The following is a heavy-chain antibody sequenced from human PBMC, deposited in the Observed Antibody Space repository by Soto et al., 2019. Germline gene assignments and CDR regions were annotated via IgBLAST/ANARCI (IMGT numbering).Heavy chain of an antibody. CDR2: INGYTGNT. V-gene: IGHV1-18*01. CDR1: GYTFTSYG. D-gene: IGHD3-16*01. CDR3: ARSWVTGKGGMDV. J-gene: IGHJ6*02. Sequence: QVQLVQYGAEVKKPGASVKVSCKASGYTFTSYGFSWVRQAPGHGLEWMGWINGYTGNTHYAQKFQGRVTMTTDTSTSTAYMELWTLISDDTAVYYCARSWVTGKGGMDVWGQGTTVTVSS.